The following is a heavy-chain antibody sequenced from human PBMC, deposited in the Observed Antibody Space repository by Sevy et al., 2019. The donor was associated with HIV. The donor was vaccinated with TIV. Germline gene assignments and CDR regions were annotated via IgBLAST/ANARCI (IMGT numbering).Heavy chain of an antibody. Sequence: GGSLRLSCAASGFTLSDYYMSWIRQAPGKGLEWLSYISGSDNDIYYADSVKGRFTISRDNTKNSLYLQMNSLRAEDTAVYYCARDHVKDGDLGEYDYNAMDVWGQGTTVTVSS. J-gene: IGHJ6*02. V-gene: IGHV3-11*01. CDR3: ARDHVKDGDLGEYDYNAMDV. CDR2: ISGSDNDI. CDR1: GFTLSDYY. D-gene: IGHD4-17*01.